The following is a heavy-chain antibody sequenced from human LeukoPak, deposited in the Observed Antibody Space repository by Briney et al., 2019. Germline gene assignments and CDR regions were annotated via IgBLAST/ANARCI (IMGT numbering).Heavy chain of an antibody. CDR2: ISSSSSYI. J-gene: IGHJ5*02. D-gene: IGHD3-10*01. CDR3: ARAGWFGDVLFDP. V-gene: IGHV3-21*01. Sequence: GGSLRLSCAASGITFIKYSMTWVRQAPGKGLEWVSSISSSSSYIYYADSVKGRFTISRDNAKNSLYLQMNSLRAEDTAVYYCARAGWFGDVLFDPWGQGTLVTVSS. CDR1: GITFIKYS.